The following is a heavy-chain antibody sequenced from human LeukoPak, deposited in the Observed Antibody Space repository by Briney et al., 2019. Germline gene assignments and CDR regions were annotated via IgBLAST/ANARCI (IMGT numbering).Heavy chain of an antibody. V-gene: IGHV4-61*02. Sequence: PSETLSLTCTVSGDSISTADYYWGWIRQPAGKGLEWIGRIYPSGSTEYNPSLKSRVTISVDTSKNQFSLKLNSVTAADTAVYYCARDYAFWGQGALVTVSS. CDR1: GDSISTADYY. D-gene: IGHD3-16*01. J-gene: IGHJ4*02. CDR3: ARDYAF. CDR2: IYPSGST.